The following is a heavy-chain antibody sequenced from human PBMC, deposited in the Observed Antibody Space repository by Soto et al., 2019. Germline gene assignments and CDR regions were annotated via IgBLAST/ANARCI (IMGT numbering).Heavy chain of an antibody. CDR3: ASHLVVVAATPH. CDR1: GYTFTGYY. CDR2: INPNSGGT. V-gene: IGHV1-2*02. Sequence: ASVKVSCKASGYTFTGYYMHWVRQAPGQGLEWMGWINPNSGGTNYAQKFQGRVTMTRDTSISTAYMELSRLRSDDTAVYYRASHLVVVAATPHWGQGTLVTVSS. D-gene: IGHD2-15*01. J-gene: IGHJ4*02.